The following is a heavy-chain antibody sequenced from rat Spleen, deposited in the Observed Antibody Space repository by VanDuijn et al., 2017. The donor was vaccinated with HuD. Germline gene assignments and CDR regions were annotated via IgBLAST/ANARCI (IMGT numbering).Heavy chain of an antibody. J-gene: IGHJ4*01. CDR3: TRDVPVYFYVLDV. CDR1: GFTFNNYW. CDR2: ISNTGDNT. V-gene: IGHV5-31*01. Sequence: EVQLVESGGGLVQPGRSLKLSCVASGFTFNNYWMTWIRQAPGKGLEWVASISNTGDNTYYPDSVKGRFTISRDNAKSTLYLQLNSLRSEDRATYYCTRDVPVYFYVLDVWGHIVSVIVSS.